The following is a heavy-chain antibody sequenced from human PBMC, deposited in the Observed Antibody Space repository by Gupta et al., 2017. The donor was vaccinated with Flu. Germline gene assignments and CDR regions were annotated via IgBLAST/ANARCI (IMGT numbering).Heavy chain of an antibody. J-gene: IGHJ1*01. V-gene: IGHV1-18*01. CDR3: AILKAGRLDR. CDR2: ISLSSGNR. Sequence: QIQVLQSGAQLKNTGASVKVSCQASGYTVPTFGFTWVRQARGQGLEWMGWISLSSGNRDLARIFEDRVSLSVETSTGTAYMEIKTLKSDDTAVYYCAILKAGRLDRWGQGTLVTVSS. CDR1: GYTVPTFG.